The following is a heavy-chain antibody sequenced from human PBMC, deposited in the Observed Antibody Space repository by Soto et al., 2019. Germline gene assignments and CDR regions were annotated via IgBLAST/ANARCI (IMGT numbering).Heavy chain of an antibody. J-gene: IGHJ5*02. CDR3: ARDQPVAGYYPWFDP. Sequence: ASVKVSCKASGYTFTSYGIGGVRQAPGQGLEWMGWISAYNGNTNYAQKLQGRVTMTTNTSTSTAYMELSSLRSEDTAVYSCARDQPVAGYYPWFDPWGQGPLVTVSS. D-gene: IGHD3-9*01. CDR2: ISAYNGNT. V-gene: IGHV1-18*01. CDR1: GYTFTSYG.